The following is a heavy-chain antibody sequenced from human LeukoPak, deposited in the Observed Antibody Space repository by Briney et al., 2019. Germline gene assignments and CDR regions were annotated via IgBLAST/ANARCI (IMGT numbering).Heavy chain of an antibody. CDR2: INTNTGNP. J-gene: IGHJ6*03. CDR3: AAGYYYDSSGYFYYYYMDV. Sequence: ASVKVSCKASGYTFTSYAMNWVRQAPGQGLEWMGWINTNTGNPTYAQGFTGRFVFSLDTSVSTAYLQISSLKAEDTAVYYCAAGYYYDSSGYFYYYYMDVWGKGTTVTVSS. D-gene: IGHD3-22*01. V-gene: IGHV7-4-1*02. CDR1: GYTFTSYA.